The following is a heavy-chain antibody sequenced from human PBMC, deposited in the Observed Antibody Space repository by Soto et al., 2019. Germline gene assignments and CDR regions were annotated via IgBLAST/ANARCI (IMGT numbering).Heavy chain of an antibody. CDR3: ATSYQWLLSGD. Sequence: QVQLVQSGAEVKKPGSSVKVSCKASGGTFSSYTISWVRQAPGQGLEWMGRIIPILGIANYAQKFQGRVTITADKSTSTAYIELSSLRSEDTAVYYCATSYQWLLSGDWGQGTLVTVSS. J-gene: IGHJ4*02. CDR1: GGTFSSYT. CDR2: IIPILGIA. V-gene: IGHV1-69*02. D-gene: IGHD6-19*01.